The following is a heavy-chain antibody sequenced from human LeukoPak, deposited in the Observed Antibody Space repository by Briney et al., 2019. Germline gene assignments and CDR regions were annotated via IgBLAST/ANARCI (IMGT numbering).Heavy chain of an antibody. D-gene: IGHD3-22*01. CDR2: ITGSSSTI. CDR1: GFTFSSYE. V-gene: IGHV3-48*03. Sequence: GGSLRLSCVASGFTFSSYEMNWVRQAPGKGPEWVSYITGSSSTIYYADSVKGRFTISRDNAKNSLYLQMNGLRAEDTAVYYCAREELGSSGYSSLDCWGQGTLVTVSS. CDR3: AREELGSSGYSSLDC. J-gene: IGHJ4*02.